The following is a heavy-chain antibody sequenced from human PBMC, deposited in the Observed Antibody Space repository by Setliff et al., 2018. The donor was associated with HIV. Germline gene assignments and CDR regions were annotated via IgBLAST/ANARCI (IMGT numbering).Heavy chain of an antibody. CDR3: AGRAPRDGLHPPYYFDF. CDR2: IYPGDSDT. J-gene: IGHJ4*02. V-gene: IGHV5-51*01. Sequence: GESLKISCKGSGYNFTTYWIAWLRQMPGKGLECMGLIYPGDSDTRLSPSHQGQVTISADRSTSTAYVQWCSLRAPDTAMYYCAGRAPRDGLHPPYYFDFWGQGTLVTVSS. CDR1: GYNFTTYW.